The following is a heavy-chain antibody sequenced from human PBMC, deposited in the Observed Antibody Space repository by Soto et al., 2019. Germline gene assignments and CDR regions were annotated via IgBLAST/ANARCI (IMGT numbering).Heavy chain of an antibody. CDR3: AGIHYDSSGYYMVFDY. V-gene: IGHV3-9*01. CDR1: GFTFDDYA. J-gene: IGHJ4*02. CDR2: ISWNSGSI. Sequence: GGSLRLSCAASGFTFDDYAMHWVRQAPGKGLEWVSGISWNSGSIGYADSVKGRFTISRDDSKNTLYLQMNSLRAEDTAVYYCAGIHYDSSGYYMVFDYWGQGTLVTVS. D-gene: IGHD3-22*01.